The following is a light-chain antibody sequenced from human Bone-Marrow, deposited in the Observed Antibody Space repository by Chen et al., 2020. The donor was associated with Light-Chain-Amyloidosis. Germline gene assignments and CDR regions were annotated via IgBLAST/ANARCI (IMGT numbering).Light chain of an antibody. CDR1: SSNIGKNH. CDR2: VSD. V-gene: IGLV1-47*01. J-gene: IGLJ3*02. Sequence: SILIQPPSASGPAGQWVTMSCSGPSSNIGKNHVYWYQQFPGMAPKLLIYVSDQRSSGVPDRFSASKSGISASLAINGLRSEDEADYYCAAWDDSLTGPVFGGGTKLTVL. CDR3: AAWDDSLTGPV.